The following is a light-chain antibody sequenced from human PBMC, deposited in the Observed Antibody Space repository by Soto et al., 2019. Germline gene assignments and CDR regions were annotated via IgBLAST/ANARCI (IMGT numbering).Light chain of an antibody. CDR2: DVS. Sequence: QSVLTQPASVSGSPGQSITISCTGTSSDVGGYNYVSWYQQHPDKAPKLMIYDVSNRPSGVSNRFSGSKSGNTASLTVSGLQAEDEADYYCSSYTSSGTLYVFGTGTKLTVL. CDR3: SSYTSSGTLYV. V-gene: IGLV2-14*03. J-gene: IGLJ1*01. CDR1: SSDVGGYNY.